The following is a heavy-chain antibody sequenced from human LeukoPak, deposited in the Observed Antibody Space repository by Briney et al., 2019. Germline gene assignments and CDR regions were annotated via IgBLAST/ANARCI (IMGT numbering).Heavy chain of an antibody. D-gene: IGHD2-21*02. V-gene: IGHV7-4-1*02. J-gene: IGHJ4*01. CDR3: ARQVGTASSHDFGH. Sequence: ASVKVFCTASGYTFTTYVLNWVRQAPGQGFQWMGFINTYTRNPTYAQGFTGRFVFSLDTSVSTAYLQISNLKAEDTAVYYCARQVGTASSHDFGHWGHGTLVTVSS. CDR2: INTYTRNP. CDR1: GYTFTTYV.